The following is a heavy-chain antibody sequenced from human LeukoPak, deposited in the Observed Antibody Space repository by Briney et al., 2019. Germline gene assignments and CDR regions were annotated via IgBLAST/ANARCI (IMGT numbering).Heavy chain of an antibody. CDR1: GGTFSGYA. CDR3: ARGRQWFGELYFDY. Sequence: SVKVSCKASGGTFSGYAISWVRHAPGQGLEWMGGIIPIFGTANYAQKFQGRVTITADESTSTAYMELSSLRSEDTAVYYCARGRQWFGELYFDYWGQGTLVTVSS. V-gene: IGHV1-69*13. CDR2: IIPIFGTA. D-gene: IGHD3-10*01. J-gene: IGHJ4*02.